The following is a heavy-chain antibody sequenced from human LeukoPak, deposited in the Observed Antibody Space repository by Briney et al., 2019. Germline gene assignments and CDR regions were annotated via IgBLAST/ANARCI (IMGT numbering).Heavy chain of an antibody. J-gene: IGHJ5*02. CDR3: AREYSSGWSPGFDP. V-gene: IGHV4-4*07. CDR1: GGSFSNHF. D-gene: IGHD6-19*01. CDR2: IYPSGNT. Sequence: NPSETLSLTCSVSGGSFSNHFWSWVRQPAGKGLEWIGRIYPSGNTNYNPSLKSRVTISVDTSKNQFSLKLSSVTAADTAVYYCAREYSSGWSPGFDPWGQGTLVTVSS.